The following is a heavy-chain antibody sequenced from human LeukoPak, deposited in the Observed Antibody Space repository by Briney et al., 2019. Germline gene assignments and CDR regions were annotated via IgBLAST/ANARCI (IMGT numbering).Heavy chain of an antibody. Sequence: GGSLRLSCAASGFTFNNYDMNWVRQAPGKGLEWVSYISSSSSIIYYADSVKGRFTISRDNAQNSLYLQMDSLRAEDTAVYYCARDRGYYVFDYWGQGTLVTVSS. D-gene: IGHD3-22*01. J-gene: IGHJ4*02. V-gene: IGHV3-48*04. CDR2: ISSSSSII. CDR1: GFTFNNYD. CDR3: ARDRGYYVFDY.